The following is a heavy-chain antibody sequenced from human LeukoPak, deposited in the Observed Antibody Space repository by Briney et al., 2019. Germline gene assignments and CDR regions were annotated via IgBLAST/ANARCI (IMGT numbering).Heavy chain of an antibody. D-gene: IGHD6-13*01. V-gene: IGHV3-49*05. Sequence: KSGRSLRLSCTACGFTLCDYAMSWFRQAPGKGREGVGFIRSKAYGGTTEYAASVKGRFTISRADSKSIAYLQMNSLKTEDTAVYYCTRGEHSSSWDPPNWFDSWGQGNLVTVSS. CDR3: TRGEHSSSWDPPNWFDS. CDR1: GFTLCDYA. CDR2: IRSKAYGGTT. J-gene: IGHJ5*01.